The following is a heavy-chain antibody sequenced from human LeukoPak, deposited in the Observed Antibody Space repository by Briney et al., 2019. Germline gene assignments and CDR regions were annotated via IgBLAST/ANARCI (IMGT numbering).Heavy chain of an antibody. V-gene: IGHV3-30*18. CDR2: ISYDGSNK. D-gene: IGHD2-15*01. Sequence: GGSLRLSCAASGFTFSSYGMHWVRQAPGKGLEWVAVISYDGSNKYYADSVKGRFTISRDNSKNTLYLQMKSLRAEDTAVYYCAKDPVGPDYWGQGTLVTVSS. CDR3: AKDPVGPDY. CDR1: GFTFSSYG. J-gene: IGHJ4*02.